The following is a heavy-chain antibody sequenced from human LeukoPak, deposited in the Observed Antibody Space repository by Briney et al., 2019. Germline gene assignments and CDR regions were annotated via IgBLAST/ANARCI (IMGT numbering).Heavy chain of an antibody. D-gene: IGHD4-23*01. J-gene: IGHJ4*02. CDR2: ISGSDGST. CDR3: AKVESWSHDGGHRKWYFDN. Sequence: HPGGSLRLSCAVSGFTLSSYAMSWVRQAPGKGLEWVAGISGSDGSTDYADSVKGRFAISRDTSKNTLYLQMNSLRAKDTAVYYCAKVESWSHDGGHRKWYFDNWGQGTLVTVSS. CDR1: GFTLSSYA. V-gene: IGHV3-23*01.